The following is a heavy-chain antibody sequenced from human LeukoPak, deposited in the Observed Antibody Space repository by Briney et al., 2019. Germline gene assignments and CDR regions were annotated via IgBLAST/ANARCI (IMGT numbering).Heavy chain of an antibody. D-gene: IGHD6-13*01. Sequence: GASAKVSCKASGYTFTGYYMHWVRQAPGQGLEWMGWINPNSGGTNYAQKFQGRVTMTRDTSISTAYMELSRLRSDDTAVYYCARMRGRASSSWYNWFDPWGQGTLVTVSS. J-gene: IGHJ5*02. V-gene: IGHV1-2*02. CDR3: ARMRGRASSSWYNWFDP. CDR1: GYTFTGYY. CDR2: INPNSGGT.